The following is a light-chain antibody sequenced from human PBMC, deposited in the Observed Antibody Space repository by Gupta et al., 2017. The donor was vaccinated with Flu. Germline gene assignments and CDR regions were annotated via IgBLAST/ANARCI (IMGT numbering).Light chain of an antibody. J-gene: IGKJ1*01. CDR2: KAS. CDR1: QDVKTW. Sequence: EIQMTQSPPFLPASVGDRVTISCRASQDVKTWVAWYQQKGGQAPKLLVYKASSLQPGVPARFSGTGSGTHFSLLINDLQPEDAAMYYCQQYSNQWTFGQGT. V-gene: IGKV1-5*03. CDR3: QQYSNQWT.